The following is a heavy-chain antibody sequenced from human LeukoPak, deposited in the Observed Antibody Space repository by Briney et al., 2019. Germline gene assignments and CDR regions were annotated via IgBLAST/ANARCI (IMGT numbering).Heavy chain of an antibody. V-gene: IGHV1-8*03. Sequence: ASVKVSCKASGYPFTSDDINWVRRATGQGLEWMGWMNPNSGNTGYAQKFQGRVTITRNTSISTAYMELSSLRSEDTAVYYCARGYRITIFGVVIPSRKYYFDYWGQGTLVTVSS. CDR2: MNPNSGNT. D-gene: IGHD3-3*01. J-gene: IGHJ4*02. CDR3: ARGYRITIFGVVIPSRKYYFDY. CDR1: GYPFTSDD.